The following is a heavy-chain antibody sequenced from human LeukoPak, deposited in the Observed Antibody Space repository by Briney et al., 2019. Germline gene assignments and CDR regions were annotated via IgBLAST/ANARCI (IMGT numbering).Heavy chain of an antibody. CDR1: GGSISSYY. CDR3: AREGYDSSGYYYFDY. D-gene: IGHD3-22*01. V-gene: IGHV4-4*07. CDR2: IYTSGST. Sequence: SETLSLTCTVSGGSISSYYWSWIRQPAGKGLEWIGRIYTSGSTNYNPSLKSRVTMSVDTSKNQFSLKLSSVTAADTAVYYCAREGYDSSGYYYFDYWGQGTLVTVSS. J-gene: IGHJ4*02.